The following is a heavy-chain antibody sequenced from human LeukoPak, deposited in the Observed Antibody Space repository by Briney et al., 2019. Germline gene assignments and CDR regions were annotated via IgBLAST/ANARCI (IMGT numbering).Heavy chain of an antibody. CDR1: GGPISNYY. J-gene: IGHJ4*02. V-gene: IGHV4-4*09. CDR3: ARFSGSYWDY. D-gene: IGHD1-26*01. Sequence: SETLYLTCTVSGGPISNYYWSWIRQPPGKGLEWIGYIYSSGSARYNASLKSRVTISLDTSKSQFSLKLSSVTAADTAVYYCARFSGSYWDYWGQGTLVTASS. CDR2: IYSSGSA.